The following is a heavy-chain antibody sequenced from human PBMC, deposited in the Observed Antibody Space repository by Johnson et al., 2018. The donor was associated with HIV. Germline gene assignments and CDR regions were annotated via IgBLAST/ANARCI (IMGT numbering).Heavy chain of an antibody. J-gene: IGHJ3*02. Sequence: QVQLVESGGGLVQPGGSLRLSCAASGFTFSAYSMSWLRQAPGKGLEWVSFICCCGSIIYYADSVKGRFTISRDNAKNSLYLQMNSLRAYDTAVYYCAIPGTGPDAFDIWGQGTMVTVSS. CDR2: ICCCGSII. CDR3: AIPGTGPDAFDI. CDR1: GFTFSAYS. V-gene: IGHV3-11*04.